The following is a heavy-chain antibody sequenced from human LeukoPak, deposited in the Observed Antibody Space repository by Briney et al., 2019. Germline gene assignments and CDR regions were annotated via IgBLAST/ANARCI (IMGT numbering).Heavy chain of an antibody. J-gene: IGHJ4*02. V-gene: IGHV3-30*03. Sequence: GGSLRLSCAASGFPFSSYGMHWVRQAPGKGLEWVAAISNDGNNKFYADSVKGRFTISRDNPKNTMNLQMNSLRAEDTAVYYCARGRPLGANFWVYWGQGTLVTVSS. CDR1: GFPFSSYG. CDR2: ISNDGNNK. D-gene: IGHD3-16*01. CDR3: ARGRPLGANFWVY.